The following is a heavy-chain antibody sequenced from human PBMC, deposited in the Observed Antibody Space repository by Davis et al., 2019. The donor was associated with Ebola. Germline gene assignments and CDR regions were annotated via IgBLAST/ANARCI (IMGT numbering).Heavy chain of an antibody. CDR3: AKYITTSPSRYFDP. J-gene: IGHJ5*02. V-gene: IGHV3-53*04. D-gene: IGHD3-3*01. CDR1: GFTVSSNY. CDR2: IYSGGST. Sequence: PGGSLRLSCAASGFTVSSNYMSWVRQAPGKGLEWVSVIYSGGSTYYADSVKGRFTISRHNSKNTLYLQMNSLRAEDTAIYYCAKYITTSPSRYFDPWGQGALVTVSS.